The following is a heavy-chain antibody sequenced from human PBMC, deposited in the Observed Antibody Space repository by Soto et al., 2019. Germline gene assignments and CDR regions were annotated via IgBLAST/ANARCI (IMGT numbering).Heavy chain of an antibody. CDR3: ARHEQFYYYYYGMDV. J-gene: IGHJ6*02. V-gene: IGHV5-51*01. D-gene: IGHD6-19*01. CDR1: GYSFTTYW. CDR2: INPGDSDT. Sequence: GESLKISCQASGYSFTTYWIGWVRQMPGKGLEWMGIINPGDSDTRYSPSFQGQVTISADRPISTAYLQWSSLKASDTAMYYCARHEQFYYYYYGMDVWGQGTTVTVSS.